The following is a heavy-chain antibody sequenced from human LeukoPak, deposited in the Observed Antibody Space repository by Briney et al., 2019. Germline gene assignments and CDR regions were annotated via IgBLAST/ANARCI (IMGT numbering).Heavy chain of an antibody. CDR2: IDPSDSYT. D-gene: IGHD6-13*01. CDR3: ARHRIAASEPPYGMDV. J-gene: IGHJ6*04. Sequence: GESLKISCKGSGYSFTSYWISWVRQMPGKGLEWRGRIDPSDSYTNYSPSFQGHVTISADKSISTAYLQWSSLKASDTPMYYCARHRIAASEPPYGMDVWGKGTTVTVSS. V-gene: IGHV5-10-1*01. CDR1: GYSFTSYW.